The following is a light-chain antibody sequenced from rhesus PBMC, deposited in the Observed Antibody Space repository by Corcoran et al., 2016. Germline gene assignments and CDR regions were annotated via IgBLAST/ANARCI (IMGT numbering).Light chain of an antibody. Sequence: DIQMTQSLSSLSASVGDTVTITCRASQGISTYLNWFQQKTGKAPNLLIYSAYSLESGVPSRFSGSGSGASFTLTISCLQPEDFCVFYCLPPNRYPLTFGGGTKVELK. J-gene: IGKJ4*01. V-gene: IGKV1-28*03. CDR3: LPPNRYPLT. CDR2: SAY. CDR1: QGISTY.